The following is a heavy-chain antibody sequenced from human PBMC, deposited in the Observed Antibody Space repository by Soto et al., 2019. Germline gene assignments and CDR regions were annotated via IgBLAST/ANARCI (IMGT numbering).Heavy chain of an antibody. D-gene: IGHD5-18*01. CDR3: ARDYSSYGPFDY. V-gene: IGHV3-33*01. CDR1: GFTFSTYG. Sequence: GGSLRLSCAASGFTFSTYGMHWVRQAPGKGLEWVAVIWYDGSNKYYADSVKGRFTISRDNAKNSLYLQMNSLRAEDTAVYYCARDYSSYGPFDYWGQGTLVTVSS. CDR2: IWYDGSNK. J-gene: IGHJ4*02.